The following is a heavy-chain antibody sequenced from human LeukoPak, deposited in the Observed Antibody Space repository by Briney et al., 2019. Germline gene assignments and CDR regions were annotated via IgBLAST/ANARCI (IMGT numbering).Heavy chain of an antibody. V-gene: IGHV1-8*01. CDR2: MNPNSGNT. Sequence: ASVKVSCKASGYTFTSYDINWVRQATGQGLEWMGWMNPNSGNTGYAQKFQGRVTMTRNTSISTAYMELSSLRSEDTAVYYCARGLKRIMIFGVVIWFDPWGQGTLVTVSS. CDR3: ARGLKRIMIFGVVIWFDP. CDR1: GYTFTSYD. D-gene: IGHD3-3*01. J-gene: IGHJ5*02.